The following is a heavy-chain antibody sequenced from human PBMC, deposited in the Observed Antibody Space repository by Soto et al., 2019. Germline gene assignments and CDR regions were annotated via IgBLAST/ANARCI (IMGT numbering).Heavy chain of an antibody. D-gene: IGHD6-19*01. CDR1: GYTFTSYG. CDR2: ISAYNGNT. V-gene: IGHV1-18*01. Sequence: ASVKVSCKASGYTFTSYGISWVRQAPGQGLEWMGWISAYNGNTNYAQKLQGRVTMTTDTSTSTAYMELRSLRSDDAAVYYCASYRQWLRELDYWGQGTLVTVSS. J-gene: IGHJ4*02. CDR3: ASYRQWLRELDY.